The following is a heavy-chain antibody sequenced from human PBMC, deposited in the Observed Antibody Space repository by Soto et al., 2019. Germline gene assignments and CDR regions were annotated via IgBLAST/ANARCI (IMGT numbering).Heavy chain of an antibody. V-gene: IGHV2-5*02. J-gene: IGHJ6*02. CDR1: GFSLSTSGVG. CDR2: IYWDDDK. Sequence: SGPTLVNPTQTLTLTCTFSGFSLSTSGVGVGWIRQPPGKALEWLALIYWDDDKRYSPSLKSRLTITKDTSKNQVVLTMTNMDPVDTATYYCAHSLAHYDFWSGPYYGMDVWGQGTTVTVSS. CDR3: AHSLAHYDFWSGPYYGMDV. D-gene: IGHD3-3*01.